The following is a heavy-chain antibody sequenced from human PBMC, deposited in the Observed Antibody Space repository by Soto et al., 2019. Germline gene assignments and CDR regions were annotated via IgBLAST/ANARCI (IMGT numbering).Heavy chain of an antibody. Sequence: SETLSLTCAVYGGSFSGYYWSWIRQPPGKGLEWIGEINHSGSTNYNPSLKSRVTISVDTSKNQFSLKLSSVTAADTAVYYCARVPRYCSGGSCYSVGYYYYYMDVWGKGTTVTVSS. J-gene: IGHJ6*03. V-gene: IGHV4-34*01. CDR2: INHSGST. D-gene: IGHD2-15*01. CDR3: ARVPRYCSGGSCYSVGYYYYYMDV. CDR1: GGSFSGYY.